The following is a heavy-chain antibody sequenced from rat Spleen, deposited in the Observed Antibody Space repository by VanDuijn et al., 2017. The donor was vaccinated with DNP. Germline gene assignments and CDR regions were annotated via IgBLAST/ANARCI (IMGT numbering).Heavy chain of an antibody. CDR1: GFTFSNYG. Sequence: EVRLVESGGGLVQPGRSLKLSCAASGFTFSNYGMAWVRQAPTKGLEWVASITSTGGSTSYRDSVKGRFTISRDNAKSILYLQMDSLRSEDTATFYCTTDFERGYWGQGVMVTVSS. CDR2: ITSTGGST. J-gene: IGHJ2*01. CDR3: TTDFERGY. V-gene: IGHV5-19*01. D-gene: IGHD1-11*01.